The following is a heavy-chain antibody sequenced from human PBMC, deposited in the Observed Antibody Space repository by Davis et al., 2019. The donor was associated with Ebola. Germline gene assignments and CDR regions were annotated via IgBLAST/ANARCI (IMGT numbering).Heavy chain of an antibody. D-gene: IGHD3-16*01. CDR2: TYYTSKRHN. V-gene: IGHV6-1*01. Sequence: HSQTLSLTCAISGDSVSGNSGAWNWIRQSPSRGLEWLGRTYYTSKRHNDYGESVKSRISINPDTSKNQLSLQLNSVTPEDAAVYYCVRGWGRSGLDVWGQGTTVTVSS. J-gene: IGHJ6*02. CDR1: GDSVSGNSGA. CDR3: VRGWGRSGLDV.